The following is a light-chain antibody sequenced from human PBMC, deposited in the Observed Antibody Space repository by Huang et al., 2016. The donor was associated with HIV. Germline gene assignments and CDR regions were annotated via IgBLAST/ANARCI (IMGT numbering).Light chain of an antibody. CDR3: HHYNSYSGA. V-gene: IGKV1-5*03. J-gene: IGKJ1*01. CDR2: KAS. Sequence: DIQMTQSASTLSASVGDRGTITCRASQTISNWLAWYQQKPGKAPNLLIYKASTLESGVPSRLRGSGAGTEFTLTISSLQPDEFATYYCHHYNSYSGAFGQGTKVEIK. CDR1: QTISNW.